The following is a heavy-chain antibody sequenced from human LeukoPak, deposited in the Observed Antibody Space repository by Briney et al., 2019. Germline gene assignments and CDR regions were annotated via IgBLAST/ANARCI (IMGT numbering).Heavy chain of an antibody. CDR2: INHSGST. CDR1: GGSFSGYY. J-gene: IGHJ4*02. V-gene: IGHV4-34*01. Sequence: PSETLSLTCAVYGGSFSGYYWSWIRQPPGKGLEWIGEINHSGSTNYNPSLKSRVTISVDTSKNQFSLKLSSVTAADTAVYYCARELGAVAGTFDYWGQGTLVTVSS. CDR3: ARELGAVAGTFDY. D-gene: IGHD6-19*01.